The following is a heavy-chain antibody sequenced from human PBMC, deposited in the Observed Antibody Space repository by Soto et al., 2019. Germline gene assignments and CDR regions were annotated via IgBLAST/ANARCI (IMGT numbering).Heavy chain of an antibody. CDR2: IKQDGSEK. CDR1: GFTFSSYW. V-gene: IGHV3-7*05. J-gene: IGHJ6*02. Sequence: GGSLRLSCAASGFTFSSYWMSWVRQAPGKGLEWVANIKQDGSEKYYVDSVKGRFTISRDNAKNSLYLQMNSLRAEDTAVYYCARDLGSWYGAYYYYYGMDVWGQGTTVTVSS. D-gene: IGHD6-13*01. CDR3: ARDLGSWYGAYYYYYGMDV.